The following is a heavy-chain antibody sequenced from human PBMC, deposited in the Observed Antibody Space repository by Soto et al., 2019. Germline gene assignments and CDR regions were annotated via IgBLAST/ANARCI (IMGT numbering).Heavy chain of an antibody. CDR1: GESFIGYY. CDR2: INHRGSA. Sequence: QVHLQQWGAGLLKPSETLSLTCAVYGESFIGYYRTWIRQPPGKGLEWIGEINHRGSANYNPSLKSRVPISVDTSNKQFSLKLSSVTAADTSVYYGARTDIVTTNCFDPWGQGTLVTVSS. CDR3: ARTDIVTTNCFDP. J-gene: IGHJ5*02. V-gene: IGHV4-34*02. D-gene: IGHD5-12*01.